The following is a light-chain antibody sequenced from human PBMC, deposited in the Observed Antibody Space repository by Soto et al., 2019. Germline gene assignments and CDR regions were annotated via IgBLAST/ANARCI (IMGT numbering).Light chain of an antibody. Sequence: EIVLPQSQATLSLSPGERSNLSCRASQSVSSYLAWYQQKPGQAPRLLIYEASSRATGIPDRFSGSGSGTDFTLTISRLEPEDFAVYYCQQYRTVGQGHQGDIK. J-gene: IGKJ1*01. CDR1: QSVSSY. CDR2: EAS. V-gene: IGKV3-11*01. CDR3: QQYRT.